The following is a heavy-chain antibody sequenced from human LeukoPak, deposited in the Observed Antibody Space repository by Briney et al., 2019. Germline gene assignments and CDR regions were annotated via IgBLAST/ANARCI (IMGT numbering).Heavy chain of an antibody. CDR1: GYTFTSYD. CDR3: ASSKGPSSGYLI. D-gene: IGHD3-22*01. CDR2: MNPNSGNT. J-gene: IGHJ4*02. V-gene: IGHV1-8*03. Sequence: ASVKVSCKASGYTFTSYDINWVRQATGQGLEWMGWMNPNSGNTGYAQKFQGRVTITRNTSISTAYMELSSLRSEDTAVYYCASSKGPSSGYLIWGQGTLVTVSS.